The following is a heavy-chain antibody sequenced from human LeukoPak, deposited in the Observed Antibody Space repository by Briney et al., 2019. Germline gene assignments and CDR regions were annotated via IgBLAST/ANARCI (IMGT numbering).Heavy chain of an antibody. CDR2: MSNSGTFI. CDR1: GFTFSSYY. D-gene: IGHD2-15*01. V-gene: IGHV3-21*01. J-gene: IGHJ4*02. Sequence: PGESLRLSCVASGFTFSSYYMNWVRQAPGKGLEWVSSMSNSGTFIYTADSLKGRFTISRDNAKNPLYLQMNSLRAEDTAVYYCARAPAYCTGGNCYLFYFDFWGQGTLVTVSS. CDR3: ARAPAYCTGGNCYLFYFDF.